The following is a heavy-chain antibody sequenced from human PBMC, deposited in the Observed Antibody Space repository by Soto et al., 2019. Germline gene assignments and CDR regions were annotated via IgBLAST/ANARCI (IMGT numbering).Heavy chain of an antibody. CDR1: GFTFSSYG. J-gene: IGHJ5*02. D-gene: IGHD1-7*01. CDR3: AKDLDWNYEKPPTPGDWFDP. Sequence: GGSLRLSCAASGFTFSSYGMHWVRQAPGKGLEWVAVISYDGSNKYYADSVKGRFTISRDNSKNTLYLQMNSLRAEDTAVYYCAKDLDWNYEKPPTPGDWFDPWGQGTLVTVSS. CDR2: ISYDGSNK. V-gene: IGHV3-30*18.